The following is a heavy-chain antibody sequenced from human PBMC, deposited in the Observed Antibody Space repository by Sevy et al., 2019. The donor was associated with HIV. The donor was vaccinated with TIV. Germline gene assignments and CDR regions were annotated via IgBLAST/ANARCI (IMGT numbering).Heavy chain of an antibody. J-gene: IGHJ4*02. Sequence: GGSLRLSCAASGFTFSYSGMHWVRQAPGKGLEWLTFIQFDGSSRYYAESVKGRFTILRDNTKNTLYLQMNSLRRDDTAVYYCAKYTAAVGVGGFDYWGQGALVTVSS. V-gene: IGHV3-30*02. CDR2: IQFDGSSR. CDR1: GFTFSYSG. CDR3: AKYTAAVGVGGFDY. D-gene: IGHD2-8*02.